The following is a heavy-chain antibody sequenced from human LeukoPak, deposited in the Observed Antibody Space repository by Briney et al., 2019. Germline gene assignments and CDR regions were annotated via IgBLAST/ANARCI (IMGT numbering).Heavy chain of an antibody. Sequence: GGSLRLSCAASGFTFDDYAMHWVGQAPGKGLEWVSGISWNSGSIGYADSVKGRFTISRDNAKNSLYLQMNSLRAEDTALYYCAKEIAAAFNYWGQGTLVTVSS. V-gene: IGHV3-9*01. CDR1: GFTFDDYA. CDR2: ISWNSGSI. J-gene: IGHJ4*02. CDR3: AKEIAAAFNY. D-gene: IGHD6-13*01.